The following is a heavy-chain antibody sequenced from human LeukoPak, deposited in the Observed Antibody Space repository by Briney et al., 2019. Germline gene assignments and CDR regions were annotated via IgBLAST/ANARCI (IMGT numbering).Heavy chain of an antibody. Sequence: SETLSLTCTVSGGSISSSSYYWGWIRQPPGKGLEWIGSIYYSGSTYYNPSLKSRVTISVDTSKNQFSLKLSSVTAADTAVYYCASPRITMVRGVSFDIWGQGTMVTVSS. V-gene: IGHV4-39*07. CDR2: IYYSGST. D-gene: IGHD3-10*01. J-gene: IGHJ3*02. CDR3: ASPRITMVRGVSFDI. CDR1: GGSISSSSYY.